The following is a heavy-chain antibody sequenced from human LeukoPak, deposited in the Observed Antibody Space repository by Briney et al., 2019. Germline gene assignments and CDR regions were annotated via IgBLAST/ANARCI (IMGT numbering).Heavy chain of an antibody. V-gene: IGHV4-34*01. J-gene: IGHJ4*02. CDR2: INHSGTT. CDR3: ARHLRYFDWLAGPFDY. CDR1: TGSFSGYY. D-gene: IGHD3-9*01. Sequence: SETLSLTCSVSTGSFSGYYWSWIRQSPGKGLEWIGEINHSGTTNYNPSLKSRVTMSLDTSKNQFSLKLSSVTAADTAVYYCARHLRYFDWLAGPFDYWGQGTLVTVSS.